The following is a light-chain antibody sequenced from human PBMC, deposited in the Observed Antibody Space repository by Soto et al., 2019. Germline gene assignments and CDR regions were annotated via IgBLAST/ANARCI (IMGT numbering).Light chain of an antibody. J-gene: IGKJ2*01. CDR2: GAS. CDR1: QSVSSSY. CDR3: QQYGSSPRT. V-gene: IGKV3-20*01. Sequence: EIVLTQSPGTLSLSPGERATLSCRASQSVSSSYLAWYQQKPGQAPRLLIYGASSRATGIPDRFSGSGSGTEFSLTISRLEPEDFAMYYCQQYGSSPRTFGQGTKLEIK.